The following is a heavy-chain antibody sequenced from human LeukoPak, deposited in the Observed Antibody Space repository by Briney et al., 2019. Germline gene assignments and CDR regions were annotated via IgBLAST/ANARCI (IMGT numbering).Heavy chain of an antibody. CDR2: IRSKAYGGTT. J-gene: IGHJ4*02. V-gene: IGHV3-49*04. Sequence: PGGSLRLSCTASGFTFGDYAMSWVRQAPGKGLEWAGFIRSKAYGGTTEYAASVKGRFTISRDDSKSIAYLQMNSLKTEDTAVYYCARGGSYYDYFDYWGQGTLVTVSS. CDR1: GFTFGDYA. CDR3: ARGGSYYDYFDY. D-gene: IGHD1-26*01.